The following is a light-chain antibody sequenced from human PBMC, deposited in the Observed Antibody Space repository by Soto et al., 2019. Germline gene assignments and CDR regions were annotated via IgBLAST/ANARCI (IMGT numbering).Light chain of an antibody. CDR2: DAS. V-gene: IGKV3-15*01. CDR1: QSIRDN. CDR3: QHYHDCLIT. Sequence: EIVLTQSPATLSVSQGERATLSCRASQSIRDNLAWYQQKHGQTPMLLISDASNRATTIPARFSGSGSGTEFTLTLTRLQSEDFAVYYCQHYHDCLITFGQGTRMELK. J-gene: IGKJ5*01.